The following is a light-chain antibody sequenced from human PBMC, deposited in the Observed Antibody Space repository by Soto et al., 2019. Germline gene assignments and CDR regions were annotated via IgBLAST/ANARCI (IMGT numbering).Light chain of an antibody. V-gene: IGKV1-39*01. Sequence: DIQMTQSPFSLSASVGDRVTITCRASQSISRDLNWYQQKPGKAPNLLIYDASSLLSGVPSRFSGSGSGTDFTLTIASLQPEDFSTYYCQQSDSTPYTFGQGTKVDI. J-gene: IGKJ2*01. CDR1: QSISRD. CDR3: QQSDSTPYT. CDR2: DAS.